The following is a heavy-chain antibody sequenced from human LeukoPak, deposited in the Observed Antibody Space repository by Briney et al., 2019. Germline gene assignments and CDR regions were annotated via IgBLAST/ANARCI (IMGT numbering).Heavy chain of an antibody. J-gene: IGHJ4*02. CDR1: GFTFDDYA. D-gene: IGHD3-22*01. V-gene: IGHV3-9*01. CDR3: TTAAGDYYDTSGYFFDY. Sequence: PGRSLRLSCAASGFTFDDYAMHWVRQAPGKGLEWVSGISWNSGSIGYADSVKGRFTISRDNAKNSLYLQMNSLRAEDTAVYYCTTAAGDYYDTSGYFFDYWGQGTLVTVSS. CDR2: ISWNSGSI.